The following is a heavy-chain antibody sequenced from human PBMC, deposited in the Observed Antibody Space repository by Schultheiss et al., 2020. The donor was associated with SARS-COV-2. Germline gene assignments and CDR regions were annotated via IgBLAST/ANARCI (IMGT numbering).Heavy chain of an antibody. V-gene: IGHV3-33*06. J-gene: IGHJ6*03. D-gene: IGHD1-14*01. CDR3: AKDPRSRPYMDV. Sequence: GGSLRLSCAASGFTFSSYGMHWVRQAPGKGLEWVAVIWYDGSNKYYADSVKGRFTISRDNSKNTLYLQMNSLRAEDTAVYYCAKDPRSRPYMDVWGKGTTVTVSS. CDR2: IWYDGSNK. CDR1: GFTFSSYG.